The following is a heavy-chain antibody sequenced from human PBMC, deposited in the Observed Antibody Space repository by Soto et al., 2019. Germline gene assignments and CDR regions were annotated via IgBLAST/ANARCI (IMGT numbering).Heavy chain of an antibody. CDR1: GYTFTSYY. Sequence: QVQLVQSGAEVKKPGASVKVSCKASGYTFTSYYMHWVRQAAGQGLEWMGIINPSGGSTSYAQKFTGRVSMTRDTSTSTVYMELSSLRSEDTAVYYCARVKTNWFDPWGQGTLVTVSS. V-gene: IGHV1-46*01. J-gene: IGHJ5*02. CDR2: INPSGGST. CDR3: ARVKTNWFDP.